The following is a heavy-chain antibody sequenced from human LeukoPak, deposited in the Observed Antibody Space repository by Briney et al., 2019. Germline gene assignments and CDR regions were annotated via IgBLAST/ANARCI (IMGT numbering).Heavy chain of an antibody. CDR2: IYYSGST. V-gene: IGHV4-39*01. J-gene: IGHJ4*02. Sequence: SETLSLTCTVSGGSIRTSSYHWAWIRQPPGKGLEWIGSIYYSGSTYYNPSLKSRVTISVDTSKNQFSLKLSSVTAADTAVYYCASSGSYYHPCDYWGQGTLVTVSS. D-gene: IGHD1-26*01. CDR3: ASSGSYYHPCDY. CDR1: GGSIRTSSYH.